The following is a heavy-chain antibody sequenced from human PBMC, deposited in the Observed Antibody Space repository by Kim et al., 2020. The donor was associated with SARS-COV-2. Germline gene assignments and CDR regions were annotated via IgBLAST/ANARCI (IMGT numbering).Heavy chain of an antibody. D-gene: IGHD3-22*01. Sequence: ASVKVSCKASGGTFSSYAISWVRQAPGQGLEWMGGIIPIFGTANYAQKFQGRVTITADESTSTAYMELSSLRSEDTAVYYCAIITMIVAGYWDYFDYWGQGTLVTVSS. CDR2: IIPIFGTA. V-gene: IGHV1-69*13. CDR3: AIITMIVAGYWDYFDY. CDR1: GGTFSSYA. J-gene: IGHJ4*02.